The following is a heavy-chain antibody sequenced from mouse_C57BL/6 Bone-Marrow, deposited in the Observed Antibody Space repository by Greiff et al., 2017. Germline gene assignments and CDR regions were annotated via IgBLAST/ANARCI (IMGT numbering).Heavy chain of an antibody. D-gene: IGHD1-1*01. CDR2: IYPRSGNT. J-gene: IGHJ3*01. CDR3: VTTVVAPFAY. V-gene: IGHV1-81*01. Sequence: QVQLQQSGAELARPGASVKLSCKASGYTFTSYGISWVKQRTGQGLEWIGEIYPRSGNTYYNEKFKGKATLTADKYSSTAYMELRSLTSEDSAVYFCVTTVVAPFAYWGQGTLVTVSA. CDR1: GYTFTSYG.